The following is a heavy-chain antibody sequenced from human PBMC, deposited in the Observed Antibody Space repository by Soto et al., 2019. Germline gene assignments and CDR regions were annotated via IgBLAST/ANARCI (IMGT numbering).Heavy chain of an antibody. CDR1: GGSISSSSYF. J-gene: IGHJ5*01. CDR3: ARQPNEFWFDS. Sequence: SETLSLTCSVSGGSISSSSYFWGWIRQPPGKGQEWIGSIYYSGSTYYNPSLKSRVTVSVDTSKNQFSLKLSSVTAADTAVYYCARQPNEFWFDSWSQGTLVTVSS. CDR2: IYYSGST. V-gene: IGHV4-39*01.